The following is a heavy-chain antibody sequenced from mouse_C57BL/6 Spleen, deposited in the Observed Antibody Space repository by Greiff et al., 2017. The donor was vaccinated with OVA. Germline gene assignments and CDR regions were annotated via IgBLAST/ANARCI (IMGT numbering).Heavy chain of an antibody. CDR3: ARHGSSSFDY. D-gene: IGHD1-1*01. CDR1: GFTFSDYG. Sequence: DVQLVESGGGLVKPGGSLKLSCAASGFTFSDYGMHWVRQAPEKGLEWVAYISSGSSTIYYADTVKGRFTITRDNAKNTLFLQMTSLRSEDTAMSYCARHGSSSFDYWGQGTTLTVSS. V-gene: IGHV5-17*01. CDR2: ISSGSSTI. J-gene: IGHJ2*01.